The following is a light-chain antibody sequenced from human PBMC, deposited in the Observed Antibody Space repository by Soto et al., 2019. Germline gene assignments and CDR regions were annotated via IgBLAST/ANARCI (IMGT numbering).Light chain of an antibody. J-gene: IGLJ1*01. CDR3: SSYAGSTNYV. CDR2: EVS. CDR1: SSDFGVFNY. Sequence: QSVLTQPPSASGSPGQSVTISCTGTSSDFGVFNYVSWYQQHPGKAPKLMIYEVSKRPSGVPDRFAGSKSGNTASLTVSGLQAEDEADYYCSSYAGSTNYVFGTGTKVTVL. V-gene: IGLV2-8*01.